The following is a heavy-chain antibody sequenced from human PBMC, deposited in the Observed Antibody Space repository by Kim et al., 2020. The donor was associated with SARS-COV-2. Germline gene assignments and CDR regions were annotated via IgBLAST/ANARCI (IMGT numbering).Heavy chain of an antibody. CDR1: GGTFSSYA. J-gene: IGHJ6*02. V-gene: IGHV1-69*13. CDR3: ARDLRYSSSWYYYYGMDV. Sequence: SVKVSCKASGGTFSSYAISWVRQAPGQGLEWMGGIIPIFGTANYAQKFQGRVTITADESTSTAYMELSSLRSEDTAVYYCARDLRYSSSWYYYYGMDVWGQGTTVTVSS. D-gene: IGHD6-13*01. CDR2: IIPIFGTA.